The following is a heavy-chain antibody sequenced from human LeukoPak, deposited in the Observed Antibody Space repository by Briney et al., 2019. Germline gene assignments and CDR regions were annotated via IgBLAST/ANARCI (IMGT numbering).Heavy chain of an antibody. CDR1: GGSIGGYS. J-gene: IGHJ6*03. CDR3: ARRAYYYYMDV. V-gene: IGHV4-4*09. CDR2: IYTSGST. Sequence: SETLSLTCTVSGGSIGGYSWSWIRKPQGKGLEWIGYIYTSGSTNYNPSLKSRVTISVDTSKSQFSLKLSSVTAADTAVYYCARRAYYYYMDVWGKGTTVTVSS.